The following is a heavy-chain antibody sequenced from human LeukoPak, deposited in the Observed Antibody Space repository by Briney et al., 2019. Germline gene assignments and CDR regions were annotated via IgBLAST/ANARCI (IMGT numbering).Heavy chain of an antibody. CDR2: ISYDESNK. D-gene: IGHD6-19*01. Sequence: GGSLRLSCAASGFTFSSYAMHWVRQAPGKGLEWVAVISYDESNKYYADSVKGRFTISRDNSKNTLYLQMNSLRAEDTAAYYCARVGSSGPEDDYWGEGTLVTVSS. V-gene: IGHV3-30*04. J-gene: IGHJ4*02. CDR3: ARVGSSGPEDDY. CDR1: GFTFSSYA.